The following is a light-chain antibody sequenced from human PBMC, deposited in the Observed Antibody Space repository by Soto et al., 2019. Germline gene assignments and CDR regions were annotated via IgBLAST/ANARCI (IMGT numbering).Light chain of an antibody. CDR2: TNN. CDR3: AAWDDSLNGRV. CDR1: SSNIGSNT. Sequence: QLVLTQPPSTSGTPGQRVTISCSGSSSNIGSNTVNWFQLLPGTAPKLLISTNNQRPSGVPDRFSGSKSGTSASLAISGLQSEDEADYYCAAWDDSLNGRVFGGGTKVTVL. V-gene: IGLV1-44*01. J-gene: IGLJ3*02.